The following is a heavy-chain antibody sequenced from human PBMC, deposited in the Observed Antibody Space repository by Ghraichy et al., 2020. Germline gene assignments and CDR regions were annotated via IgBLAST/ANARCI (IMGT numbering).Heavy chain of an antibody. J-gene: IGHJ5*02. CDR2: ISDSGYT. Sequence: SETLSLTCAVYGGSFSGSHWSWIRQSPGNGLAWIGEISDSGYTNYTPSLKSRVTISLDTSKNQFSLNLRSVTAADTAIYYGTRVGYYYGSGSPHGFDPWGQGTLVTVAS. CDR1: GGSFSGSH. V-gene: IGHV4-34*01. D-gene: IGHD3-10*01. CDR3: TRVGYYYGSGSPHGFDP.